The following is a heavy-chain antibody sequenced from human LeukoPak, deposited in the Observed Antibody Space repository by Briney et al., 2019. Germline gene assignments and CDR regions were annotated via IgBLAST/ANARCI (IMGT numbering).Heavy chain of an antibody. Sequence: GGSLRLSCAASGFTFSSYAMSWVRQAPGKGLEWVSAISGGGVSTYYADSVKGRFTISRDDSKKTLYLQMNSLRAEDTAVYYCAKSDGYNYPFDYWGQGTLVTVSS. V-gene: IGHV3-23*01. CDR1: GFTFSSYA. J-gene: IGHJ4*02. CDR3: AKSDGYNYPFDY. D-gene: IGHD5-24*01. CDR2: ISGGGVST.